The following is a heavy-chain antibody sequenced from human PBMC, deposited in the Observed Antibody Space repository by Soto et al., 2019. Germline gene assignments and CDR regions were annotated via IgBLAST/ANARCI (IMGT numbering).Heavy chain of an antibody. Sequence: QVQLQESGPGLVKPSETLSLTCTVSGGSISSYYWSWIRQPPGKGLEWIGYIYYSGSTNYNPSLKSRVTISVDTSKNQFSLKLSSVTAADTAVYYCARVFWGSSWPPRGAFDIWAQGTMVTVSS. CDR1: GGSISSYY. D-gene: IGHD6-13*01. J-gene: IGHJ3*02. CDR2: IYYSGST. V-gene: IGHV4-59*01. CDR3: ARVFWGSSWPPRGAFDI.